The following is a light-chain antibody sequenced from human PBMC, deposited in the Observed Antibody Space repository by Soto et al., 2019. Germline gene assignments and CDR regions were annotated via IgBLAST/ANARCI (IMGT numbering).Light chain of an antibody. CDR3: QYYDSFRT. V-gene: IGKV3-20*01. CDR1: QSVDSTY. Sequence: IVFTQSPSTLTLSPGERATLSCRASQSVDSTYLTWYQQKPGQAPRLLIYGASGRVTGIPDRFSGSGSGTDFTLTISRLEPEDFAVYFCQYYDSFRTFGQGTNVDIK. J-gene: IGKJ1*01. CDR2: GAS.